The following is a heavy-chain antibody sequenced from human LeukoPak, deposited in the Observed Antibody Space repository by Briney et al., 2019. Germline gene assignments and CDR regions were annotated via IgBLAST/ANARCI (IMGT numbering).Heavy chain of an antibody. J-gene: IGHJ6*03. CDR3: ARASNCSSTSCYTGVLWYHYYYMDV. V-gene: IGHV1-69*05. D-gene: IGHD2-2*01. CDR2: IIPIFGTT. CDR1: GGTFSDSA. Sequence: SVKVSCKASGGTFSDSAISWVRQAPGQGLEWMGGIIPIFGTTNYAQKFQGRVTITTDDSSSAVSMELSSLRSEDTAVYYCARASNCSSTSCYTGVLWYHYYYMDVWGKGITVIVSS.